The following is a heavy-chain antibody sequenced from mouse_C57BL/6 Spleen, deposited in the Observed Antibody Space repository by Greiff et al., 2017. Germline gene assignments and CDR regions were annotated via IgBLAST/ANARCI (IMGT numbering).Heavy chain of an antibody. CDR1: GYTFTSYW. CDR3: ARSRSNYGGFAY. Sequence: QVQLQQPGAELVRPGSSVKLSCKASGYTFTSYWMHWVKQRPIQGLEWIGNIDPSDSETHYNQKFKDKATLTVDKSSSTAYMQLSSLTSEDSAVYYCARSRSNYGGFAYWGQGTLVTVAA. V-gene: IGHV1-52*01. D-gene: IGHD2-5*01. CDR2: IDPSDSET. J-gene: IGHJ3*01.